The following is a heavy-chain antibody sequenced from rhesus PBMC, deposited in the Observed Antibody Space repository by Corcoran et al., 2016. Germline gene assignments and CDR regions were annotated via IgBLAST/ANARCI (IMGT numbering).Heavy chain of an antibody. V-gene: IGHV4-106*01. CDR2: IYGRCGGT. D-gene: IGHD1-26*01. Sequence: QVQLQESGPGLVKPSETLSLTCAVSGGSISDDSYWSWIRQPPGKGLEWIGYIYGRCGGTNFHPTPKNRVTIAIDTSKNQFSLKLSAVTAADTAVYYCARRGRGCITGTTALDYWGQGVLVTVSS. CDR1: GGSISDDSY. CDR3: ARRGRGCITGTTALDY. J-gene: IGHJ4*01.